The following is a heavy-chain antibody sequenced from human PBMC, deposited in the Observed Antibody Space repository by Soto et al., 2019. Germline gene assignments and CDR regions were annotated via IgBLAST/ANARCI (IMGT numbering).Heavy chain of an antibody. V-gene: IGHV3-53*01. J-gene: IGHJ5*02. CDR3: AREKRVRGVIFGWFDP. CDR1: GFTVSSNY. Sequence: PGGSLRLSCAASGFTVSSNYMSWVRQAPGKGLEWVSVIYSGGSTYYADSVKGRFIISRDNSKNTLYLQMNSLRAEDTAVYYCAREKRVRGVIFGWFDPWGQGTLVTVSS. CDR2: IYSGGST. D-gene: IGHD3-10*01.